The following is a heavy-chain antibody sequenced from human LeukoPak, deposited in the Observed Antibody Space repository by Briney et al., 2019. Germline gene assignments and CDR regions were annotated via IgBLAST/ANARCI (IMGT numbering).Heavy chain of an antibody. CDR2: ISHSGST. CDR3: ARGDSSGYPFDY. V-gene: IGHV4-34*01. J-gene: IGHJ4*02. CDR1: GGSFSGYY. Sequence: SETPSLTCAVYGGSFSGYYWSWIRQPPGKGLEWIGEISHSGSTNYNPFLKSRVTISVDTSKNQFSLKLSSVTAADTAVYYCARGDSSGYPFDYWGQGTLVTVSS. D-gene: IGHD3-22*01.